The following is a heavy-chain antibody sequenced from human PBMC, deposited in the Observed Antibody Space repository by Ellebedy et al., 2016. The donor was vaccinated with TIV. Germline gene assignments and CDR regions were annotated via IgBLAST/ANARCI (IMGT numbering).Heavy chain of an antibody. Sequence: GESLKISCAASGFTFSTYAMNWVRQAPGKGLEWVSAISGSGGDTYYADSVKGRFTISRDSSKNTLYLQMNSLRAEDTAVYYCAKDAREKARNSWDHDYWGQGTLVTVSS. V-gene: IGHV3-23*01. CDR3: AKDAREKARNSWDHDY. D-gene: IGHD2-15*01. CDR2: ISGSGGDT. CDR1: GFTFSTYA. J-gene: IGHJ4*02.